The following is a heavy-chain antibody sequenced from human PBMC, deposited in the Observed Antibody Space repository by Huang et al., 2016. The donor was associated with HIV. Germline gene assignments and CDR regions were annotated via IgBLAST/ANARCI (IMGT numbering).Heavy chain of an antibody. CDR2: IKQDESEK. CDR1: TFRFGAYW. Sequence: GGRLVQPGGSIRLSCVGSTFRFGAYWMSWVRQSPGKGLEWVANIKQDESEKYYVDTVKGRFNNSRDNAKKVLFLEMNNVRVEDTATYYCATKTAAMDIWGQGTTVTVS. CDR3: ATKTAAMDI. D-gene: IGHD1-7*01. J-gene: IGHJ6*02. V-gene: IGHV3-7*01.